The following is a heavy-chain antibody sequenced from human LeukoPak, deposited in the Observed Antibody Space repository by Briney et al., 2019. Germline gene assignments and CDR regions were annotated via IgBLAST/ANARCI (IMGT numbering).Heavy chain of an antibody. V-gene: IGHV4-34*01. CDR1: GGSFSGYY. Sequence: SETLSLTCAVYGGSFSGYYWSWIRQPPGKGLEWIGEINHSGSTNYNPSLKGRVTISVDTSKNQFSLKLSSVTAADTAVYYCARDSSSWYGHDYWGQGTLVTVSS. CDR3: ARDSSSWYGHDY. D-gene: IGHD6-13*01. CDR2: INHSGST. J-gene: IGHJ4*02.